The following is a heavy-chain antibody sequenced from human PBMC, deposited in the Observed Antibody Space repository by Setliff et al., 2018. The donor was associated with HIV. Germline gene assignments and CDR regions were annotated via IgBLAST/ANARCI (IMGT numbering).Heavy chain of an antibody. D-gene: IGHD3-10*01. J-gene: IGHJ3*02. CDR1: GYTFNNYA. V-gene: IGHV7-4-1*02. Sequence: ASVKVSCKASGYTFNNYALYWVRQAPGQWFEWMGLINTNTGSPTYAQGFTRRFVFSLDPSVRTAYLQITGLKAEDTAVYYCAIGGDRMQIWSRFPFDIWGQGTMVTVSS. CDR2: INTNTGSP. CDR3: AIGGDRMQIWSRFPFDI.